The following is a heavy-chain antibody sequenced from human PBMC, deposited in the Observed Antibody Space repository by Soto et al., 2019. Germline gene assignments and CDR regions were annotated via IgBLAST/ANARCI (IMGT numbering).Heavy chain of an antibody. D-gene: IGHD6-13*01. CDR1: GFGFTRSY. CDR3: ARDSYAGTDY. Sequence: EVQLVESGGGLVQPGGSLRLSCVGSGFGFTRSYMAWVRRTPGEGLEWLANINPDGNDRYYVDSIKGRFTIYRDNAKSSLYLQMNNLRAEDTALYYCARDSYAGTDYWGQGTLVTVSS. J-gene: IGHJ4*02. CDR2: INPDGNDR. V-gene: IGHV3-7*05.